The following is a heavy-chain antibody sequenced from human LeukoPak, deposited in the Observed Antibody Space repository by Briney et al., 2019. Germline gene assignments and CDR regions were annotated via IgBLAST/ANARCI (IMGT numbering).Heavy chain of an antibody. J-gene: IGHJ4*02. CDR3: ARGSLASSGWYLADC. CDR1: GYTFTSYA. V-gene: IGHV1-3*01. D-gene: IGHD6-19*01. CDR2: INAGNGNT. Sequence: GASVKVSCKASGYTFTSYAMHWVRQAPGQRLEWMGWINAGNGNTKYSQKFQGRVTITRDTSASTAYMELSSLRSEDTAVYYCARGSLASSGWYLADCWGQGTLVTVSS.